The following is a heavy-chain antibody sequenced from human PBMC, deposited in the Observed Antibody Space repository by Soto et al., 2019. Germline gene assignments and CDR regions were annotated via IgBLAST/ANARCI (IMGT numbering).Heavy chain of an antibody. D-gene: IGHD6-13*01. J-gene: IGHJ4*02. CDR1: GGAFSSYA. V-gene: IGHV1-69*13. CDR3: ARGGNSSPYRLDY. CDR2: IIPIIGTG. Sequence: GASVKVSWKASGGAFSSYAINWVRHLPGQGLEWMGGIIPIIGTGNFAQKFQGRVTITADESTSTAYMELSRLRTEDTAVYYCARGGNSSPYRLDYWGQGTLVTVSS.